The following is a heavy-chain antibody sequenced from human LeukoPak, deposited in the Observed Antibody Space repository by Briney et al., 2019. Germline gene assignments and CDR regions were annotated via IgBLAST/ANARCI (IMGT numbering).Heavy chain of an antibody. CDR1: GFTFSTYS. CDR3: AKDRRYYDFWSGYYTDY. Sequence: GGSLRLSCAASGFTFSTYSMNWVRQAPGKGLEWVSAISGSGGSTYYADSVKGRFTISRDNSKNTLYLQMNSLRAEDTAVYYCAKDRRYYDFWSGYYTDYWGQGTLVTVSS. CDR2: ISGSGGST. J-gene: IGHJ4*02. V-gene: IGHV3-23*01. D-gene: IGHD3-3*01.